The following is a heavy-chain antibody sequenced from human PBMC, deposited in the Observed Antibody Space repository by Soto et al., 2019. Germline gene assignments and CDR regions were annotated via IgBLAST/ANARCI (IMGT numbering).Heavy chain of an antibody. Sequence: ASVKVSCKASGYTFTSYGISWVRQAPGQGLEWMEWISAYNGNTNYAQKLQGRVTMTTDTSTSTAYMELRSLRSDDTAVYYCARDPPYYDFWSGYYTGIGYYGMDVWGQGTTVTVSS. CDR2: ISAYNGNT. CDR3: ARDPPYYDFWSGYYTGIGYYGMDV. J-gene: IGHJ6*02. D-gene: IGHD3-3*01. V-gene: IGHV1-18*01. CDR1: GYTFTSYG.